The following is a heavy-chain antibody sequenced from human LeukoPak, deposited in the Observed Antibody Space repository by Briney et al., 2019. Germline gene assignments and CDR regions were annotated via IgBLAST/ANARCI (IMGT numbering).Heavy chain of an antibody. CDR3: ARLAAAGYRGRFDP. V-gene: IGHV3-23*01. CDR2: ISGRDGST. CDR1: GFTFSSYS. J-gene: IGHJ5*02. D-gene: IGHD6-13*01. Sequence: GGSLRLSCAASGFTFSSYSMNWVRQAPGKGLEWVSGISGRDGSTYYADSVRGRFTISRDNSKNTLYLQMNSLRAEDTAVYYCARLAAAGYRGRFDPWGQGTLVSVSS.